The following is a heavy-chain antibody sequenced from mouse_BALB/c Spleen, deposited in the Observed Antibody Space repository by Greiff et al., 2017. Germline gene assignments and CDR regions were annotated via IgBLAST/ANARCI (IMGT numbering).Heavy chain of an antibody. CDR1: GYNFTSYW. D-gene: IGHD4-1*01. V-gene: IGHV1-55*01. J-gene: IGHJ4*01. CDR2: IYPGSGST. CDR3: ERDWDGVYAMDY. Sequence: VQLQQPGAELVKPGTSVKLSCKASGYNFTSYWINWVKLRPGQGLEWIGDIYPGSGSTNYNEKFKSKATLTVDTSSSTAYMQLSSLASEDSALYYCERDWDGVYAMDYWGQGTSVTVSS.